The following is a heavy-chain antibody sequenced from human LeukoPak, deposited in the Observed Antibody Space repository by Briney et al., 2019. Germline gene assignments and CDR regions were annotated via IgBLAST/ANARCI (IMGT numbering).Heavy chain of an antibody. CDR2: IYSLGNT. CDR1: GGSMIGSF. J-gene: IGHJ2*01. V-gene: IGHV4-4*07. CDR3: ARVPSGPHWFFDL. Sequence: SETLSLTCGVSGGSMIGSFWGWVRQPAGKGLEWIGRIYSLGNTDYNPSLKTRVTLSVDTSRNQFSLSLRSVTAADTAVYFCARVPSGPHWFFDLWGRGTLVTVSS. D-gene: IGHD7-27*01.